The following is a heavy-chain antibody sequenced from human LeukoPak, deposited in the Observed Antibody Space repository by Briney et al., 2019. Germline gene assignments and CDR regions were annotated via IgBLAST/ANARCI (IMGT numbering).Heavy chain of an antibody. D-gene: IGHD2-15*01. J-gene: IGHJ5*02. CDR2: TYYRSKWYN. CDR1: GDSVSSNSAA. CDR3: AGLRCSGGSCYPNWFDP. V-gene: IGHV6-1*01. Sequence: SQTLSLTCAISGDSVSSNSAAWNWIRQSPSRGLEWLGRTYYRSKWYNDYAVSVKSRITINPDTSKNQFSLQLNSVTPEDTAVYYCAGLRCSGGSCYPNWFDPWGQGTLVTVSS.